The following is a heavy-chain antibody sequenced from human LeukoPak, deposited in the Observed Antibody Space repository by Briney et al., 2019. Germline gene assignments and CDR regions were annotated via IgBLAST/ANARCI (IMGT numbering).Heavy chain of an antibody. D-gene: IGHD3-22*01. CDR2: IYYSGST. J-gene: IGHJ5*02. CDR1: GGSISSSSYY. V-gene: IGHV4-39*01. Sequence: KASETLSLTCTVSGGSISSSSYYWGWIRQPPGKGLEWIGSIYYSGSTYYNPSLKSRVTISVDTSKNQFSLKLSSVTAADTAVYYCASGTMIVVARERGFDPWGRGTLVTVSS. CDR3: ASGTMIVVARERGFDP.